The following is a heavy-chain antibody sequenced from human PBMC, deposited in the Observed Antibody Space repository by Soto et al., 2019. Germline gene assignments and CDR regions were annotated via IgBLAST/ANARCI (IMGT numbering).Heavy chain of an antibody. CDR1: GFTFTSSA. J-gene: IGHJ4*02. CDR3: AAGPGYSSGFSDY. Sequence: SVKVSCKASGFTFTSSAVQWVRQARGQRLEWKGWVVVGSGNTNYAQKFQERVTITRDISTSTAYMALSSLRSVDTAVYYCAAGPGYSSGFSDYWGQRTLVTSPQ. CDR2: VVVGSGNT. V-gene: IGHV1-58*01. D-gene: IGHD6-19*01.